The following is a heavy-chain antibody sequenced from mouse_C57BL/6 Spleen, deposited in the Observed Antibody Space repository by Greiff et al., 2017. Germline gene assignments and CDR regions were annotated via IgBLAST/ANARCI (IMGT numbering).Heavy chain of an antibody. CDR1: GYTFTSYN. D-gene: IGHD1-1*01. Sequence: QVQLQQSGAELVRPGASVKMSCKASGYTFTSYNMHWVKQTPSQGLAWIGAIYPGNGDTSYNQKFQGKAPLTVDKSSSTAYWQLSSLTSEDSAVYFCARDYGSSLYAMDYWGQGTTGTVSS. CDR3: ARDYGSSLYAMDY. V-gene: IGHV1-12*01. CDR2: IYPGNGDT. J-gene: IGHJ4*01.